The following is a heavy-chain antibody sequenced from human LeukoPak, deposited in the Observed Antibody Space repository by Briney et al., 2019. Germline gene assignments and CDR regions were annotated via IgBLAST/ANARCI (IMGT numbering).Heavy chain of an antibody. CDR2: ISAYNGNT. CDR1: GYTFTSYG. V-gene: IGHV1-18*01. CDR3: GRGRGNGRPENYFDY. D-gene: IGHD2-8*01. J-gene: IGHJ4*02. Sequence: ASVKVSCKASGYTFTSYGISWVRQAPGQGLEWMGWISAYNGNTNYAQKLQGRVTMTRNTSISTAYMELSSLRSEDTAVYYCGRGRGNGRPENYFDYWGQGTLVTVSS.